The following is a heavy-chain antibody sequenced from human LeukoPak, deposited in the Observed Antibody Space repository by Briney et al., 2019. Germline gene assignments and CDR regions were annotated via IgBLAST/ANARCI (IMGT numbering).Heavy chain of an antibody. J-gene: IGHJ4*02. Sequence: ASVKDSCKVSGYSFTGYYIHWVRQAPGQGLEWMGWINPTSGGTNSAQNFQGRVTMTRDTSTSTAYMDLISLRSDDTAVYYCARSPPWGSKGYFDYWGQGTLVTVSS. D-gene: IGHD3-16*01. CDR1: GYSFTGYY. CDR3: ARSPPWGSKGYFDY. CDR2: INPTSGGT. V-gene: IGHV1-2*02.